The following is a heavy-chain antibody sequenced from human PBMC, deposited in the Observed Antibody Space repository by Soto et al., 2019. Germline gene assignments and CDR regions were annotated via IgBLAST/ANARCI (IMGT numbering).Heavy chain of an antibody. D-gene: IGHD6-19*01. V-gene: IGHV4-34*01. CDR1: GGSFSGNN. CDR2: INHSGST. Sequence: QVQLQQWGAGLLKPSETLSLTCAVYGGSFSGNNWSWIRQPPGKGLEWIGEINHSGSTNYNPSLKSRVTISVDTSKNQFSLKLSSVPAADTAVYYCARESVEAVRPIDYLGQGTLVTVSS. J-gene: IGHJ4*02. CDR3: ARESVEAVRPIDY.